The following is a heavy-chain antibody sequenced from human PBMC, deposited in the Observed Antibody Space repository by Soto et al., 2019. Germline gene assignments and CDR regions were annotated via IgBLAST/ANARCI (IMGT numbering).Heavy chain of an antibody. CDR3: ARDQQPKRGGYYYYYAMDV. CDR2: IIPMFRTA. J-gene: IGHJ6*02. CDR1: GGTFSTYA. Sequence: QVQLVQSGAEVKKPGSSVKVSCKASGGTFSTYAINWVRQAPGQGLEWMGGIIPMFRTAEYAQQFQGRVTITADEPKSTAYMELSSLRSEDTAVYYCARDQQPKRGGYYYYYAMDVWGQRTTVTVS. D-gene: IGHD6-13*01. V-gene: IGHV1-69*01.